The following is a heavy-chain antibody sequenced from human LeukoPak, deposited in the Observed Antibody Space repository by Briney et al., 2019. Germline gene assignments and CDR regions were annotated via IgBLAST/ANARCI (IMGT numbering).Heavy chain of an antibody. CDR1: GFTFSSYS. V-gene: IGHV3-7*01. CDR2: IKEDGSEK. J-gene: IGHJ4*02. CDR3: ARSRSGYYEDY. D-gene: IGHD3-22*01. Sequence: QPGGSLRLSCAASGFTFSSYSMNWVRQAPGKGLEWVANIKEDGSEKYYVDSVKGRFTISRDNAKNSLSLQVNSLSAEDTAVYYCARSRSGYYEDYWGQGTLVTVSS.